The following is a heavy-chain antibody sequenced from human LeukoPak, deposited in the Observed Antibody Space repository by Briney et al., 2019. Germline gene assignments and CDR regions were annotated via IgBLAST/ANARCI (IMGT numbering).Heavy chain of an antibody. D-gene: IGHD5-24*01. J-gene: IGHJ4*02. CDR3: AIGGRDGYSILDY. CDR2: INPNSGGT. Sequence: GASVKVSCKASGYTFTGYYMHWVRQAPGQGLEWMGRINPNSGGTDYAQKFQGRVTMTRDTSISTAYMELSRLRSDDTAVYYCAIGGRDGYSILDYWGQGTLVTVSS. V-gene: IGHV1-2*06. CDR1: GYTFTGYY.